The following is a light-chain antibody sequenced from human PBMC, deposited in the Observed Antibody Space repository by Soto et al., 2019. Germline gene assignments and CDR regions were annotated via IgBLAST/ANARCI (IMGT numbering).Light chain of an antibody. CDR3: QQSYSSTRT. CDR1: QSISSY. J-gene: IGKJ1*01. CDR2: AAS. V-gene: IGKV1-39*01. Sequence: DIQITQSPSSLSASVGDRVTITCRASQSISSYLNWYQQKPGKAPKLLIYAASSLQSGVPSRFSGSGAGTDCTRTISSLQPEDVATDYCQQSYSSTRTFGQGTKVDIK.